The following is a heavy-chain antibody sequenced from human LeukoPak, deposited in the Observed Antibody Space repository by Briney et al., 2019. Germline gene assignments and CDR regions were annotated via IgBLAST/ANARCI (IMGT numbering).Heavy chain of an antibody. Sequence: PSETLSLTCTVSGASISSGSYYWSWIRQPAGKGLELIGLLYTSGSTSYNPSLKSHVTISVDKSKIHFSLKLSCVNAADTAVYYCARVSGYDWESFYDYWGQGTLVTVSS. D-gene: IGHD5-12*01. CDR2: LYTSGST. V-gene: IGHV4-61*02. CDR3: ARVSGYDWESFYDY. CDR1: GASISSGSYY. J-gene: IGHJ4*02.